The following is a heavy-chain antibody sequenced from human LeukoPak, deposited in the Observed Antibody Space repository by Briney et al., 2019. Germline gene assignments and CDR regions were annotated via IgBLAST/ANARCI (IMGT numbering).Heavy chain of an antibody. D-gene: IGHD3-22*01. J-gene: IGHJ4*02. CDR2: IYYSGST. CDR3: ARDWHYDSSGYYYFDY. CDR1: GGSISSYY. Sequence: SETLSLTCTVSGGSISSYYWSWIRQPPGKGLEWVGQIYYSGSTNYNPSLKSRVTISIDTSKNQFSLKLSSVTAADTAVYYCARDWHYDSSGYYYFDYWGQGTLVTVSS. V-gene: IGHV4-59*12.